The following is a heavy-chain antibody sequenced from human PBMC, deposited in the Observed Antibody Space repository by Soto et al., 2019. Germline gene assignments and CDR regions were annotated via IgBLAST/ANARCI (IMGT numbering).Heavy chain of an antibody. J-gene: IGHJ4*02. CDR1: GFTFSSYG. CDR2: IWYDGSNK. Sequence: QVQLVESGGGVVQPGRSLRLSCAASGFTFSSYGMHWVRQAPGKGLEWVAVIWYDGSNKYYADSVKGRLTISRDNSKNTLYLQMNSLRAEDTAVYYCAREQASGTIFGALWHWGQGTLVTVSS. D-gene: IGHD3-3*01. V-gene: IGHV3-33*01. CDR3: AREQASGTIFGALWH.